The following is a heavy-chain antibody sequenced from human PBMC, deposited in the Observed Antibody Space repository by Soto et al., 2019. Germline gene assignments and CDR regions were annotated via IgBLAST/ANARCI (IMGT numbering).Heavy chain of an antibody. D-gene: IGHD3-10*02. V-gene: IGHV1-3*01. CDR1: GYTFTTYA. J-gene: IGHJ4*02. CDR2: INAGNGNT. Sequence: VKVSCKASGYTFTTYAMHWVRQAPGQRLEWMGWINAGNGNTKYSQKFQGRDTITRDTSASTAYMELSSLRSEDTAVYYCARGPITMIGYYFDYWGQGTRVTVSS. CDR3: ARGPITMIGYYFDY.